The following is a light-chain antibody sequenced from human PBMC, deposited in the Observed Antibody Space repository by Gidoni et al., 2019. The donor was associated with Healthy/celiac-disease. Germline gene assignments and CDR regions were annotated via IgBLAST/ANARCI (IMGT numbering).Light chain of an antibody. V-gene: IGKV1-5*03. J-gene: IGKJ4*01. Sequence: DIQLTQSPSTLSASVGDRVTITCRASQIISSWLAWYQQKPGKATKLLIYKASSLESGVPSRFSGSGSGTEFTLTISSLQPDDFATYYCQQGLTFGGGTKVEIK. CDR2: KAS. CDR1: QIISSW. CDR3: QQGLT.